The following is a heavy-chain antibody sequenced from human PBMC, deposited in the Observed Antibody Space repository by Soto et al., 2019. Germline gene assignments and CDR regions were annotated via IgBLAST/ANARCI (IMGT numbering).Heavy chain of an antibody. V-gene: IGHV4-31*03. D-gene: IGHD3-16*01. CDR2: IYYGGST. CDR3: ATAKLYYDYIWGSVGTSFDI. Sequence: PSETLYLTCTVSGGSISSGGDYWTWIRQHPGKGLEWIGSIYYGGSTNYNPSLKSRINILPDTSKNQLSLKLSSVTAADTAVFYCATAKLYYDYIWGSVGTSFDIWGQGTMVT. J-gene: IGHJ3*02. CDR1: GGSISSGGDY.